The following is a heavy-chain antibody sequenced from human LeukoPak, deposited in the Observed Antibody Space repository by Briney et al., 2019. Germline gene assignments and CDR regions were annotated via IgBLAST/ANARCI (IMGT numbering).Heavy chain of an antibody. D-gene: IGHD6-19*01. CDR1: GYTFTSYA. CDR3: ARASRSSGWSTPNY. J-gene: IGHJ4*02. CDR2: INAGNGNT. Sequence: ASVKVSCKASGYTFTSYAMHWVRQAPGQRLEWMGWINAGNGNTKYSQKFQGRVTITRDTSASTAYMELSSLRSEDTAVYYCARASRSSGWSTPNYWGQGTLVTVSS. V-gene: IGHV1-3*01.